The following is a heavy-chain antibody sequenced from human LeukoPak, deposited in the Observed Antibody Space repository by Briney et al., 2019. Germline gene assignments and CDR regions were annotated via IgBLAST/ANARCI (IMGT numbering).Heavy chain of an antibody. CDR2: IHHSGST. V-gene: IGHV4-38-2*01. J-gene: IGHJ5*02. CDR3: ARGCSSTSCYNNWFDP. CDR1: GYFISSGYY. Sequence: SETLSLTCAVSGYFISSGYYWGWIRQPPGKGLEWIGSIHHSGSTYFNPSLKSRVTISVDTSKNQFSLKLSSVTAADTAVYYCARGCSSTSCYNNWFDPWGQGTLVTVSS. D-gene: IGHD2-2*01.